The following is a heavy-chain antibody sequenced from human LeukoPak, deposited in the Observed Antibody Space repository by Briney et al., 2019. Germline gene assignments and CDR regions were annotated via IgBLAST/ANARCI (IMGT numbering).Heavy chain of an antibody. V-gene: IGHV4-38-2*01. CDR2: IYYSGST. D-gene: IGHD6-13*01. J-gene: IGHJ4*02. CDR1: GYSISSGYY. CDR3: ARRVSSWHFFDY. Sequence: SETLSLTCAVSGYSISSGYYWGWIRQPPGKGLGWIGSIYYSGSTYYNPSLKSRVTISVDTSKNQFSLRLSSVTAADTAVYYCARRVSSWHFFDYWGQGTLVTVSS.